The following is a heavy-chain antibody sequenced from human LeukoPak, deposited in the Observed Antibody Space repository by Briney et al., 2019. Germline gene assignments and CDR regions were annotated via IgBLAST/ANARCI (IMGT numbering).Heavy chain of an antibody. CDR3: ARSAVGTSCCTAVDY. D-gene: IGHD1-26*01. V-gene: IGHV3-23*01. CDR1: GFTFSTYA. Sequence: GGSLRLSCAASGFTFSTYAMTWVRQAPGKGLEWVSGISTSGDRTYYADSVKGRFTISRDNSKNTLYLQMNSLRAEDTAEYYCARSAVGTSCCTAVDYWGQGTLVTVSS. J-gene: IGHJ4*02. CDR2: ISTSGDRT.